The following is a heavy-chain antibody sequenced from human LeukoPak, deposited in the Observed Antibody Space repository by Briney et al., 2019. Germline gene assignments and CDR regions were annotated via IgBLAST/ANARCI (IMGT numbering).Heavy chain of an antibody. CDR1: GFTFESYA. CDR3: ARDLTMVRGIMRY. Sequence: PGGSLTLLCTASGFTFESYAMHWVRQAPGKGLEWVAFISYDGNNKYYADSVKGRFTISRDNSKNTLYLQMNSLRAEDTAVYYCARDLTMVRGIMRYWGQGTLVTVSS. J-gene: IGHJ4*02. V-gene: IGHV3-30-3*01. CDR2: ISYDGNNK. D-gene: IGHD3-10*01.